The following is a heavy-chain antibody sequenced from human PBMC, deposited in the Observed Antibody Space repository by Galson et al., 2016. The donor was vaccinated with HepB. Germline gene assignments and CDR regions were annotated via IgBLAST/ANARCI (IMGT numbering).Heavy chain of an antibody. D-gene: IGHD3-3*01. J-gene: IGHJ4*02. CDR1: GFTFASYA. V-gene: IGHV3-30*04. Sequence: SLRLSCAASGFTFASYAFHWVRQAPGKGLEWVATISYDGNLINYADSVKDRFTISRDDSKKTIFLQMNSLGPKDTAIYYCARDRDYDYLSGYDYWGLGTPVTVSS. CDR2: ISYDGNLI. CDR3: ARDRDYDYLSGYDY.